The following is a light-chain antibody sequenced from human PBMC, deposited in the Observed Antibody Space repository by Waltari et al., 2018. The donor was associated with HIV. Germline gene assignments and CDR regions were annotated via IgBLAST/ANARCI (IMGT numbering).Light chain of an antibody. V-gene: IGKV4-1*01. Sequence: DIVMTQSPDSLAVSLGERATIKCKSSQTVLHTSTNNNSLVWYQQKPGQPPKLLIYWASIRESGVPDRFSGSGSGTDFTLTISSLQAEDVAVYYCQQHNSPPYTFGQGTKLEIK. J-gene: IGKJ2*01. CDR1: QTVLHTSTNNNS. CDR3: QQHNSPPYT. CDR2: WAS.